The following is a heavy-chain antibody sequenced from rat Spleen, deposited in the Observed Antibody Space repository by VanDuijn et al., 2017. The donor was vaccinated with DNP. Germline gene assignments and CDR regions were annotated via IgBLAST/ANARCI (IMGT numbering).Heavy chain of an antibody. D-gene: IGHD1-7*01. V-gene: IGHV5-7*01. Sequence: EVQLVESGGGLVQPGRSLKLSCAPSGFTFSDYYMAWVRQAPTEGLECVAYISYHGGSTSYRNSVKGRFTISRDNAKSTLYLQMDSLRSEDTAAYFCTRHDGYDPFDYWGQGVMVTVSS. CDR1: GFTFSDYY. J-gene: IGHJ2*01. CDR2: ISYHGGST. CDR3: TRHDGYDPFDY.